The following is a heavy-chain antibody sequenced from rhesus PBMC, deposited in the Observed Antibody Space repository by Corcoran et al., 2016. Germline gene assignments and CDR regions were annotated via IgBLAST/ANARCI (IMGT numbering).Heavy chain of an antibody. D-gene: IGHD2-15*01. CDR2: IGGSSGST. V-gene: IGHV4-165*02. CDR1: GGSIRGYY. CDR3: ARNEYCSSTYCSSQDGYFEF. J-gene: IGHJ1*01. Sequence: QVQLQESGPGLVKPSEALSLTCAVSGGSIRGYYWNRSRHPPGKGLEWIGYIGGSSGSTYYNPSLKSRVTISTDTSKNQFSLKLSSVTAADTAVYYCARNEYCSSTYCSSQDGYFEFWGQGALVTVSS.